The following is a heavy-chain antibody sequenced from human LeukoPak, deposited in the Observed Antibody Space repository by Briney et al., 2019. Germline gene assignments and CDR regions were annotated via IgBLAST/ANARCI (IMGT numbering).Heavy chain of an antibody. CDR2: IWYDGSNK. CDR1: GFTFSSYG. Sequence: PGGSLRLSCAASGFTFSSYGMHSVRQAPGKGLEWVAVIWYDGSNKYYADSVKGRFTISRDNSKNTLYLQMNSLRAEDTDVYYWARGGTYCDFWSGYSYYYGMDVWGQGTTVTVSS. D-gene: IGHD3-3*01. V-gene: IGHV3-33*01. CDR3: ARGGTYCDFWSGYSYYYGMDV. J-gene: IGHJ6*02.